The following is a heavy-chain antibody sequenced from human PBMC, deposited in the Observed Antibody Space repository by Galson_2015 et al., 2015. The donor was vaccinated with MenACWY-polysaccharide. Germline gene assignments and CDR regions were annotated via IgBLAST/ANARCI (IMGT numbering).Heavy chain of an antibody. D-gene: IGHD3-10*01. CDR1: GFARSTSAVG. CDR2: IHWIDGK. J-gene: IGHJ4*02. CDR3: AHRRGVNNGWLS. Sequence: PARVKPTQTLTLTCSFSGFARSTSAVGKGWSRQPPGKALVWLAVIHWIDGKGHSPPLASRLALTMDNSKDQVVLTMTNMDPVATATYYCAHRRGVNNGWLSWGQGILVTVSS. V-gene: IGHV2-5*01.